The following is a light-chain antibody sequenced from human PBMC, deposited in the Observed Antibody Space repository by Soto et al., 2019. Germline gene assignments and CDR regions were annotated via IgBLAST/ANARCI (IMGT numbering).Light chain of an antibody. V-gene: IGLV1-51*01. CDR2: DNN. CDR3: GTWDSSLSVWV. Sequence: SVLTQPPSVSAAPGQKVTISCSGSSSNIGNNYVSWYQQLPGTAPKLLIYDNNKRPSGIPDRFSGSKSGTSATLGITGLQTGDEADYYCGTWDSSLSVWVFGGGTKVTVL. J-gene: IGLJ3*02. CDR1: SSNIGNNY.